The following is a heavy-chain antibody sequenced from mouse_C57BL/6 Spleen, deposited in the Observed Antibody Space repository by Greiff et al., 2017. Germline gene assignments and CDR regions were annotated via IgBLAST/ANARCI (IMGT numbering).Heavy chain of an antibody. CDR3: ARGGYDCFDY. Sequence: VQLQQPGAELVRPGSSVKLSCKASGYTFTSYWMDWVKQRPGQGLEWIGNIYPSDSETHYNQKFKDKATLTVDKSSSTAYMQLSSLTSDDSAVYYCARGGYDCFDYWGQGTTLTVSS. CDR2: IYPSDSET. V-gene: IGHV1-61*01. D-gene: IGHD2-4*01. J-gene: IGHJ2*01. CDR1: GYTFTSYW.